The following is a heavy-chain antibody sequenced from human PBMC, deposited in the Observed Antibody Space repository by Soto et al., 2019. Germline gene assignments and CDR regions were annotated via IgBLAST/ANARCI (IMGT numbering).Heavy chain of an antibody. CDR3: ARDSGPQLRYFDWFDY. CDR1: GYTFTSYA. D-gene: IGHD3-9*01. Sequence: ASVKVSCKASGYTFTSYAMHWVRQAPGQRLEWMGWINAGNGNTKYSQKFQGRVTITRDTSASTAYMELSSLRSEDTAVYYCARDSGPQLRYFDWFDYWGQGTLVTVSS. V-gene: IGHV1-3*01. J-gene: IGHJ4*02. CDR2: INAGNGNT.